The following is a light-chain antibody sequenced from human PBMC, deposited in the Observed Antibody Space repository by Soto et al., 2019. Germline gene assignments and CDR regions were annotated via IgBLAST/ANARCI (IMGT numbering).Light chain of an antibody. CDR2: RNN. CDR1: NPQNGNKY. Sequence: QSALTPPPPASGAPRQRGTLSFFGNNPQNGNKYVYWYQQLPGTAPKLLIYRNNQRPSGVPDRFSGSKSGTSASLAISGLRSEDEADYYCAAWDDSLSGHGVFGTGTKVTVL. CDR3: AAWDDSLSGHGV. V-gene: IGLV1-47*01. J-gene: IGLJ1*01.